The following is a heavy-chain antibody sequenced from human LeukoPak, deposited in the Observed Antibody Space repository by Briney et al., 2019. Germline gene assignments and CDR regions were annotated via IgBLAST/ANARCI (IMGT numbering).Heavy chain of an antibody. CDR3: ARYGVSSSTSYIDF. CDR1: GFTFSTYA. CDR2: IMGDSAYI. J-gene: IGHJ4*02. D-gene: IGHD2-2*01. V-gene: IGHV3-21*01. Sequence: PGRSLRLSCAASGFTFSTYAINSVRQAPGEGLKWVSCIMGDSAYIYYADSVKGRFTISRDNAKNSLYLQMNSLRAEDTAVYYCARYGVSSSTSYIDFWGQGTLVTVSS.